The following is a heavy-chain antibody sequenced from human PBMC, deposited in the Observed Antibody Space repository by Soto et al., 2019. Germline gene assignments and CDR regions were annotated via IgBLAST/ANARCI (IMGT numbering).Heavy chain of an antibody. CDR3: AREYEKFGTTARRFDQ. V-gene: IGHV3-48*01. CDR2: ISTSSRTI. D-gene: IGHD6-6*01. CDR1: GFTFNTYS. Sequence: GGSLRLSCAASGFTFNTYSMNWVRQAQGKGLEWISYISTSSRTIYYADSVRGRFTISRDNAENSLYLQMNSLRAEDTAVYYCAREYEKFGTTARRFDQWGQGTLVTVSS. J-gene: IGHJ4*02.